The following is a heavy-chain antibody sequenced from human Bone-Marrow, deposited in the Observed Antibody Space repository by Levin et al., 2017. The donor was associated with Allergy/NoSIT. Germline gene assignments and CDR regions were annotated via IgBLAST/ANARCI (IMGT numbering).Heavy chain of an antibody. J-gene: IGHJ3*02. Sequence: GGSLRLSCAASGFTFDDYAMHWVRQAPGKGLEWVSGITWSSRILGFAASVKGRFTISRDNAKNSLHLQMNSLRLEDTALYYCAKETEDGDYPWGALEMWGQGTMVTVS. CDR3: AKETEDGDYPWGALEM. V-gene: IGHV3-9*01. CDR1: GFTFDDYA. D-gene: IGHD4-17*01. CDR2: ITWSSRIL.